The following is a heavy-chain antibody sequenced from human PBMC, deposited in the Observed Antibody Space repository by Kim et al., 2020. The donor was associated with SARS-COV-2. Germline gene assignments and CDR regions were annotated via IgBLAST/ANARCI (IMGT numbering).Heavy chain of an antibody. Sequence: ASVKVSCKTSGYTFSKYGIKWVRRARGHGLEWVGCINGHTGKANYKQKFQDRGTMTADPSTATVYLELSSLKTEDTGGYFCARGGEQIDRVWIYFRRHMD. V-gene: IGHV1-18*01. CDR2: INGHTGKA. J-gene: IGHJ6*03. D-gene: IGHD1-7*01. CDR3: ARGGEQIDRVWIYFRRHMD. CDR1: GYTFSKYG.